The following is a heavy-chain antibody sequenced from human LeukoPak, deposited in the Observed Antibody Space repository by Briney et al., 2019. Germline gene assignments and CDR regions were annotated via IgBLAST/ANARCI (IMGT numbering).Heavy chain of an antibody. CDR3: ARVPRGLLWWLRHHRKQPTSYFDY. D-gene: IGHD5-12*01. Sequence: SVNVSCKPSVYTFTSYYINWVRQATRHPREWMGWMNPNSGNTGYAQNFQGRVTITRNTSISTAYMELSRLRSEAKALYYCARVPRGLLWWLRHHRKQPTSYFDYWGQGTLVTVSS. V-gene: IGHV1-8*03. CDR2: MNPNSGNT. CDR1: VYTFTSYY. J-gene: IGHJ4*02.